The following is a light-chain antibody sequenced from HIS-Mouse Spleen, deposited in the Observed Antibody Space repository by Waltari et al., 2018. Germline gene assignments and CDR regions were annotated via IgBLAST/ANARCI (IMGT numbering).Light chain of an antibody. CDR3: NSRDSSGNHVV. V-gene: IGLV3-19*01. CDR2: GKN. J-gene: IGLJ2*01. CDR1: SPRSYY. Sequence: SSELTQDPAVSVALGQTVRITCQGDSPRSYYASWYQQKPGQAPVLVIYGKNNRPSGIPDRFSGSSSRNTASLTITGAQAEDEADYYCNSRDSSGNHVVFGGGTKLTVL.